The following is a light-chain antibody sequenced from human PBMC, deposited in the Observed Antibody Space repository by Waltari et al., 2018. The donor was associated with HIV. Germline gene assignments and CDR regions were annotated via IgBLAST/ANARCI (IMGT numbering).Light chain of an antibody. CDR2: EVS. V-gene: IGLV2-23*02. J-gene: IGLJ3*02. Sequence: QSALTQPASVSGSPGQSITISCTGTSSDVGSYNLVSWYQQHPGKAPKLMIYEVSKRPSGVSNRFSGSKSGNTASLTISGLQAEDEADYYCCSYAGSSTFGVFSGGTKLTVL. CDR1: SSDVGSYNL. CDR3: CSYAGSSTFGV.